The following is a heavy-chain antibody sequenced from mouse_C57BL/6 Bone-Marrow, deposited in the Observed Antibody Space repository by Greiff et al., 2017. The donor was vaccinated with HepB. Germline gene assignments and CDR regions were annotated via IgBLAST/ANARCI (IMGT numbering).Heavy chain of an antibody. Sequence: EVQGVESGGGLVQPGGSLSLSCAASGFTFTDYYMSWVRQPPGKALEWLGFIRNKANGYTTEYSASVKGRFTISRDNSQSILYLQMNALRAEDSATYYCARSLYDYDAGFAYWGQGTLVTVSA. J-gene: IGHJ3*01. D-gene: IGHD2-4*01. CDR1: GFTFTDYY. CDR3: ARSLYDYDAGFAY. CDR2: IRNKANGYTT. V-gene: IGHV7-3*01.